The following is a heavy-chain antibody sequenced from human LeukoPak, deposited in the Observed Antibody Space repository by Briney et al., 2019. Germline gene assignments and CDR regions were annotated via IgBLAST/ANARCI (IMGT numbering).Heavy chain of an antibody. CDR3: GKGHTFTAP. V-gene: IGHV3-11*01. Sequence: PGGSLRLSCAASGFTFSDYYMSWIRQAPGKGLEWVSYISSSGTTINYADSVKDRFTISRDNAKNSLYLQMNSLRAEDTAVYYCGKGHTFTAPWGQGTLVTVSS. CDR2: ISSSGTTI. J-gene: IGHJ4*02. D-gene: IGHD2/OR15-2a*01. CDR1: GFTFSDYY.